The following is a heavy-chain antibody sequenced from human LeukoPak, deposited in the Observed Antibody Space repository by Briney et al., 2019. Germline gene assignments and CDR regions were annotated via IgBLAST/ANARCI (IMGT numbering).Heavy chain of an antibody. Sequence: GGSLRLSCAASGFTFSSYAMHWARQAPGKGLEWVAVISYDETNKYYADSVKGRFTISRDNSKNTLYLQMNSLRTEDTALNYCTNTGGVTAFLAYWGEGTLVTVSS. CDR3: TNTGGVTAFLAY. CDR2: ISYDETNK. V-gene: IGHV3-30*04. CDR1: GFTFSSYA. D-gene: IGHD2-21*02. J-gene: IGHJ4*02.